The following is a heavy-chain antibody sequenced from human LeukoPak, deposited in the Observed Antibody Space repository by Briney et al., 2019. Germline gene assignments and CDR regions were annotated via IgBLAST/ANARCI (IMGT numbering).Heavy chain of an antibody. CDR3: ARDHRVGATIDY. Sequence: GGSLRHSCAASGFTVSSNYMSWVRQAPGKGLEWVSVIYSGGSTYYADSVKGRFTISRDNSKNTLYLQMNSLRAEDTAVYYCARDHRVGATIDYWGQGTLVTVSS. CDR2: IYSGGST. D-gene: IGHD1-26*01. CDR1: GFTVSSNY. V-gene: IGHV3-66*02. J-gene: IGHJ4*02.